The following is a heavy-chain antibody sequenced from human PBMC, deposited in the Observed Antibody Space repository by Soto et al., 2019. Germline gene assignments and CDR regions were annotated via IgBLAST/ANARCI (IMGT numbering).Heavy chain of an antibody. Sequence: SETLSLTYTVSGGSISSYYWSWLRQPPGKGLEWIGYIYYSGSTNYNPSLKSRVTISVDTSKNQFSLKLSSVTAADTAVYYCARAGRDYDYVWGSYHRDAFDIWGQGTMVTVSS. CDR1: GGSISSYY. J-gene: IGHJ3*02. V-gene: IGHV4-59*01. D-gene: IGHD3-16*02. CDR2: IYYSGST. CDR3: ARAGRDYDYVWGSYHRDAFDI.